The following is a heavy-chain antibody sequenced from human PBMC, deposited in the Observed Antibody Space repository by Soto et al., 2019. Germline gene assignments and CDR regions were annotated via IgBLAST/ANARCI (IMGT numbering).Heavy chain of an antibody. V-gene: IGHV4-31*03. CDR3: ARDGWFGELLRIDY. Sequence: SETLSLTCTVSGGSISNGGYYWSWIRQHPGKGLEWIGYIYYSGSTYYNPSLKSRVTISVDTSKNQFSLKLSSVTAADTAVYYCARDGWFGELLRIDYWGQGTLVTVSS. CDR2: IYYSGST. J-gene: IGHJ4*02. D-gene: IGHD3-10*01. CDR1: GGSISNGGYY.